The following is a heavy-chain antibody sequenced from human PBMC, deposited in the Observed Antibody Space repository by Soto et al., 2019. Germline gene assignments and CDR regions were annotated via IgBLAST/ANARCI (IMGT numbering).Heavy chain of an antibody. J-gene: IGHJ6*02. CDR1: GSSISSGGYS. CDR2: IYHSGST. V-gene: IGHV4-30-2*01. CDR3: ARGGSGSYYYGMYV. Sequence: PSETRSLTCAVSGSSISSGGYSWGWIRQPPGKGLEWIGYIYHSGSTYYNPSLKSRVTISVDRSKNQFSLKLSSVTAADTAVYYCARGGSGSYYYGMYVWGQGTTVTVSS. D-gene: IGHD3-10*01.